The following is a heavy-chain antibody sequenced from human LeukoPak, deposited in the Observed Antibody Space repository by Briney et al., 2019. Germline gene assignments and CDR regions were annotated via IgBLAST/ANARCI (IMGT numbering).Heavy chain of an antibody. Sequence: GGSLRLSCIASGFTFSSYAMGWVRQAPGKGLEWVSAISGSGVTTHYAGSVQGRFSISRDNPKNTLYLQMNSLRVEDTALYYCVKKVVVGATSPYSDFQDWGQGTLVTVSS. D-gene: IGHD1-26*01. J-gene: IGHJ1*01. V-gene: IGHV3-23*01. CDR2: ISGSGVTT. CDR1: GFTFSSYA. CDR3: VKKVVVGATSPYSDFQD.